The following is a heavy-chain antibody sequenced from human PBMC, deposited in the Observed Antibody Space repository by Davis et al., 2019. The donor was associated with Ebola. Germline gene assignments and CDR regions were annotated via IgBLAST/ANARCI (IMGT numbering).Heavy chain of an antibody. CDR1: GGSFSGYY. J-gene: IGHJ3*02. CDR3: ARHGYYYDSSGYYMGAFDI. CDR2: INHSGST. V-gene: IGHV4-34*01. Sequence: SETLSLTCAVYGGSFSGYYWSWIRQPPGKGLEWIGEINHSGSTNYNPSLKSRVTISVDTSKNQFSLKLSSVTAADTAVYYCARHGYYYDSSGYYMGAFDIWGQGTMVTVSS. D-gene: IGHD3-22*01.